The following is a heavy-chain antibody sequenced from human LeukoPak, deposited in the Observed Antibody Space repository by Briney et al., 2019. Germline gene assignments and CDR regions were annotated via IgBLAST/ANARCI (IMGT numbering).Heavy chain of an antibody. CDR2: ISYDGSNK. V-gene: IGHV3-30*04. D-gene: IGHD3-22*01. Sequence: GGSLRLSCAASGFTFSSYAMHWVRQAPGKGLEWVAVISYDGSNKYYADSVKGRFTISRDNSKNTLYLQMNSLRAEDTAVYYCVRGITMIVVVIALDYWGQGTLVTVSS. CDR3: VRGITMIVVVIALDY. CDR1: GFTFSSYA. J-gene: IGHJ4*02.